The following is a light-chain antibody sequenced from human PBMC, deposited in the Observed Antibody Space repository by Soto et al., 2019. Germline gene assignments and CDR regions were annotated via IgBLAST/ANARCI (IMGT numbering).Light chain of an antibody. Sequence: QSVLTQPPSVSGAPGQRVTISCTGSSSNIGAGYDVHWYQQLPGTAPKVRIYGNSNRPSGVPDRFSGSKSGTSASLAITGLQAEDEADYYCQSYDSSLSAWVFGGGTKLTVL. CDR2: GNS. CDR3: QSYDSSLSAWV. V-gene: IGLV1-40*01. J-gene: IGLJ3*02. CDR1: SSNIGAGYD.